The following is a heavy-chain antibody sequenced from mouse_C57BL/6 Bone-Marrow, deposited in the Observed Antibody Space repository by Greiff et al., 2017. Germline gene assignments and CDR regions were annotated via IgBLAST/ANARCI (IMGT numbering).Heavy chain of an antibody. CDR2: IDPSDSYT. CDR1: GYTFTSYW. D-gene: IGHD1-1*01. V-gene: IGHV1-69*01. J-gene: IGHJ4*01. CDR3: ANSLYYYGSSYGELDAMDY. Sequence: VQLQQSGAELVMPGASVKLSCKASGYTFTSYWMHWVKQRPGQGLEWIGEIDPSDSYTNYNQKFKGKSTLTVDKSSSTAYMQLSSLTSEDSAVYYCANSLYYYGSSYGELDAMDYWGQGTSVTVSS.